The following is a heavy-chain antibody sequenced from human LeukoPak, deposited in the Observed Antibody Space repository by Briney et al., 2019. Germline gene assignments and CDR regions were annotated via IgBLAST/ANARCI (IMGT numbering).Heavy chain of an antibody. Sequence: ASVKVSCKASGYTFTSYGISWVRQAPGQGLEWMGWISAYNGNTNYAQKLQGRVTMTTDTSTSTAYMELRSLRSDDTAVYYCARVISGYTTNNWFGPWGQGTLVNVS. V-gene: IGHV1-18*01. J-gene: IGHJ5*02. CDR2: ISAYNGNT. D-gene: IGHD5-12*01. CDR1: GYTFTSYG. CDR3: ARVISGYTTNNWFGP.